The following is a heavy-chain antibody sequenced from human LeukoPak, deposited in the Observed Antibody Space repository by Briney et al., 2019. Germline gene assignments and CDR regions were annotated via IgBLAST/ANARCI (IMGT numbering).Heavy chain of an antibody. CDR3: AKDRCSNGIGCYYYYMDV. CDR2: IQNDGSNE. CDR1: GFTFRSYG. Sequence: GGSLRLSCAASGFTFRSYGMHWVRQAPGKGLEWVAYIQNDGSNEQYADSVKGRFSISRDSSKNILYLQMNSLRAEDTAVYYCAKDRCSNGIGCYYYYMDVWGKGTTVTISS. V-gene: IGHV3-30*02. D-gene: IGHD2-8*01. J-gene: IGHJ6*03.